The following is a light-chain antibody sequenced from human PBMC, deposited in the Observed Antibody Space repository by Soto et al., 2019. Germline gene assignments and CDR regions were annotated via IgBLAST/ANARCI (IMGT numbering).Light chain of an antibody. V-gene: IGKV3-20*01. CDR1: QSVSNRY. Sequence: EIVLTQSPGTLSLSPGQRATLACRASQSVSNRYLAWYQQKTGQAPRLLIYGVSSRATGVPDRISGSGSGTDLALTINRLEAEDFAVYYCQKYASSPWTCGQGTKVDIK. J-gene: IGKJ1*01. CDR3: QKYASSPWT. CDR2: GVS.